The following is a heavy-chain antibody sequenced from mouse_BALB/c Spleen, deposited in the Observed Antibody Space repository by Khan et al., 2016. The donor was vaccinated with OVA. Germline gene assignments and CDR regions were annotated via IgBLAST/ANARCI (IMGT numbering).Heavy chain of an antibody. J-gene: IGHJ2*01. Sequence: DVKLQESGPGLVKPSQSLSLTCTVTGYSITSGYGWNWIRQFPGNKLEWMGYISYSGSHNYNPSLKSRISITRDTSKNQFFLQLNSVTTEDTATYYWARTARIKYWGQGTTLTVAS. CDR2: ISYSGSH. CDR3: ARTARIKY. V-gene: IGHV3-2*02. D-gene: IGHD1-2*01. CDR1: GYSITSGYG.